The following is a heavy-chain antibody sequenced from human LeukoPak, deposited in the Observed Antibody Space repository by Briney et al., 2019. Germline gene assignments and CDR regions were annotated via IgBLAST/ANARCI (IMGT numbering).Heavy chain of an antibody. CDR1: GYSFINYG. V-gene: IGHV1-18*01. CDR3: ARIHQSITSFGVVIDAFDI. CDR2: INTSNGNT. J-gene: IGHJ3*02. Sequence: AAVNVSFKASGYSFINYGINWVRQAPGQGGEWMGWINTSNGNTNFAQKFQGRVTMTTDTSTSTAYMELRSLRSDDTAVYYCARIHQSITSFGVVIDAFDIWGQGTMVTVSS. D-gene: IGHD3-3*01.